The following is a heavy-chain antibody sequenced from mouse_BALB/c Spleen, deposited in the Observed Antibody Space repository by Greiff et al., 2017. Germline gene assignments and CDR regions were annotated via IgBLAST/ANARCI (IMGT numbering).Heavy chain of an antibody. J-gene: IGHJ4*01. V-gene: IGHV2-5-1*01. CDR3: AKPSTTVVPMDY. CDR2: IWRGGST. CDR1: GFSLTSYG. D-gene: IGHD1-1*01. Sequence: VQGVESGPSLVQPSQSLSITCTVSGFSLTSYGVHWVRQSPGKGLEWLGVIWRGGSTDYNAAFMSRLSITKDNSKSQVFFKMNSLQADDTAIYYCAKPSTTVVPMDYWGQGTSVTVSS.